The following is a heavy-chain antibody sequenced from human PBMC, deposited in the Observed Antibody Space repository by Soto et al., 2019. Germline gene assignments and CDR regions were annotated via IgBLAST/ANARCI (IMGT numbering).Heavy chain of an antibody. Sequence: ASVKVSCKASGGTFSSYAISWVRQAPGQGLEWMGGIIPIFGTANYAQKFQGRVTITADESTSTAYMELSSLRSEDTAVYYCATNGDILTGYYYYYGMDVWGQGTTVTVSS. CDR3: ATNGDILTGYYYYYGMDV. J-gene: IGHJ6*02. CDR2: IIPIFGTA. D-gene: IGHD3-9*01. V-gene: IGHV1-69*13. CDR1: GGTFSSYA.